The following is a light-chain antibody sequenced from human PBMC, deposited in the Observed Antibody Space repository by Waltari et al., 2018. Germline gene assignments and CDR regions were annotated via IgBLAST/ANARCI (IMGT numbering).Light chain of an antibody. Sequence: QSVLTQPPSASGTPGQRVTISCSGSSSNIGGSYVYCYRQFPGTAPKLLLYRNNRRPQGGPDRFSGSKSGISASLTISGLRSDDEADYYCASATWDGSLNGVVFGGGTKLTVL. J-gene: IGLJ3*02. CDR2: RNN. CDR3: ATWDGSLNGVV. V-gene: IGLV1-47*01. CDR1: SSNIGGSY.